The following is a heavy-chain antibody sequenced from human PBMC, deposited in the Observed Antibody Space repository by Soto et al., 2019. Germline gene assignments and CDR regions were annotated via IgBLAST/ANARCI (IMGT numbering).Heavy chain of an antibody. Sequence: GGSLRLSCAASGFTFDDYTMHWVRQAPGKGLEWVSLISWDGGSTYYADSVKGRFTISRDNSKNSLYLQMNSLRTEDTALYYCAKDIRSYGSGRYYYGMDVWGQGTTVTSP. D-gene: IGHD3-10*01. CDR1: GFTFDDYT. J-gene: IGHJ6*02. CDR3: AKDIRSYGSGRYYYGMDV. V-gene: IGHV3-43*01. CDR2: ISWDGGST.